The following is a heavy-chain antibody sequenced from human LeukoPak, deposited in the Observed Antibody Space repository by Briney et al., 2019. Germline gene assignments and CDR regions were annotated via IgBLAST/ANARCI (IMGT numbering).Heavy chain of an antibody. V-gene: IGHV3-30*18. D-gene: IGHD3-22*01. CDR2: ISYDGSNK. CDR1: GFTLSTYG. CDR3: AKLAYYYDSSGYHSIGDY. J-gene: IGHJ4*02. Sequence: GGSLRLSCEVSGFTLSTYGMHWVRQAPGKGPEWVAVISYDGSNKDYADSVKGRFTISRDNSKNTLYLQMNSLRAEDTAVYYCAKLAYYYDSSGYHSIGDYWGQGTLVTVSS.